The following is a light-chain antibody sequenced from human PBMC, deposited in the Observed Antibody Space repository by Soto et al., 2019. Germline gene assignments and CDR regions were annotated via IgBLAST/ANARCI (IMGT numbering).Light chain of an antibody. CDR1: QNLMDSDGKTY. CDR3: VQSLQLPLT. CDR2: EVS. Sequence: DVVMTQTPLSLSVTPGQPASISCKSTQNLMDSDGKTYLYWYLQKPGQPPQLLIYEVSNRFSGVPDRFSGSGSGTDFTLKISRVEAEDVGIYYGVQSLQLPLTFGGGTKVEIK. J-gene: IGKJ4*01. V-gene: IGKV2D-29*01.